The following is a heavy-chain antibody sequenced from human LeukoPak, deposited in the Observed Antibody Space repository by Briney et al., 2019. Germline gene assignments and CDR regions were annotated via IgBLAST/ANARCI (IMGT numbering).Heavy chain of an antibody. Sequence: GGSLRLSCAASGFTFSSYSMNWVRQAPGKGLEWVSSVSSSSSYIYYADSVKGRFTISRDNAKNSLYLQMNSLRAEDTAVYYCARGSGARIVDYWGQGTLVTVSS. D-gene: IGHD3-10*01. J-gene: IGHJ4*02. V-gene: IGHV3-21*01. CDR1: GFTFSSYS. CDR2: VSSSSSYI. CDR3: ARGSGARIVDY.